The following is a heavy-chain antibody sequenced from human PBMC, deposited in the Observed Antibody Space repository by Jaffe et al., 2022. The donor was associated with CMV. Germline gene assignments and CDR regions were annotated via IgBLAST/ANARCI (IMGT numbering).Heavy chain of an antibody. CDR3: ARGQLYYEI. J-gene: IGHJ3*02. D-gene: IGHD3-10*01. CDR1: RFTFNKYF. CDR2: ISETGSTT. V-gene: IGHV3-23*04. Sequence: DEQLVESGGDLVQPGGSLRLSCAASRFTFNKYFMTWVRQAPGKGLEWVSTISETGSTTYYSDSVKGRFTISRDNSQNTLYLQMNSLGGEDSAVYYCARGQLYYEIWGQGTMVTVSS.